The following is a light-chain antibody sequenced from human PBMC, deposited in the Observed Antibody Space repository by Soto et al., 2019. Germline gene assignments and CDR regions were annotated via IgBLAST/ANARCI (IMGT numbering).Light chain of an antibody. Sequence: DIRMTQSPSSLSATVGDRVTIICRASQTISTYLNWYQQKPGRAPRLLIYAASSLQSGVPSRFSGSGSGTDFTLTINSLQPEDFATYYCQQSHSTPLSFGGGTKVEIK. CDR2: AAS. CDR1: QTISTY. J-gene: IGKJ4*01. CDR3: QQSHSTPLS. V-gene: IGKV1-39*01.